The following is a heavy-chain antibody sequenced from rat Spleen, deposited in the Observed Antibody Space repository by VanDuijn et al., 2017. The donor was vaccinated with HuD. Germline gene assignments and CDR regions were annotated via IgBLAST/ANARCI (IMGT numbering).Heavy chain of an antibody. CDR2: ISTSGSRT. V-gene: IGHV5-25*01. CDR1: GFIFSNYY. CDR3: ARHEGYSSYISSFAY. Sequence: EVQLVESGGGLVQPGRSMKLSCVASGFIFSNYYMAWVRQAPKKGLEWVATISTSGSRTYYPDSVKGRFTISRDNAKSSLYLQMNSLKSEDTATYYCARHEGYSSYISSFAYWGQGTLVTVSS. J-gene: IGHJ3*01. D-gene: IGHD1-2*01.